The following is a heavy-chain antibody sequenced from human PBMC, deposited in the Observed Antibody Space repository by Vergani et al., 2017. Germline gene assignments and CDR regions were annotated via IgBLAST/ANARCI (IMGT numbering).Heavy chain of an antibody. D-gene: IGHD4-11*01. Sequence: QLQLQESGPGLVKPSATLSLTCSVSGGSIISSNYYWGWIRQPPGKGLEWIASIYYSGSSYYNPSLKSRFTISVDTSKNQFSLKLSSVTAADTAFYFCARQTTVELLVTLGWINPGGQGILVTVSP. CDR2: IYYSGSS. V-gene: IGHV4-39*01. J-gene: IGHJ5*02. CDR3: ARQTTVELLVTLGWINP. CDR1: GGSIISSNYY.